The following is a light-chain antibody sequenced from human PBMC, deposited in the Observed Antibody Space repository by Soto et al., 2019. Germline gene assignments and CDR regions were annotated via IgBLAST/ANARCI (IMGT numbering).Light chain of an antibody. CDR1: SSDVGGYNY. J-gene: IGLJ1*01. Sequence: QSVLTQPASVSGSPGQSIIISCTGTSSDVGGYNYVSWYQQYPGKAPKLMIYDVSDRLSGVSNRFSGSKSGNTASLTISGLQPEDEADYFCSSYTSGNTPYVFGTGTKVTVL. CDR3: SSYTSGNTPYV. V-gene: IGLV2-14*01. CDR2: DVS.